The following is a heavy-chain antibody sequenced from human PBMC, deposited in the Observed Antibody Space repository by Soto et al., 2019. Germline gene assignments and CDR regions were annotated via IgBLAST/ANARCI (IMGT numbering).Heavy chain of an antibody. J-gene: IGHJ6*02. Sequence: QVQLQQWGAGLLKPSETLSLTCAVYGGSFSGYYWSWIRQPPGKGLDWIGEITHSGSTNYNPSLKSRVTISVDTSKNQFSMKLRSVNAADTAVYYGARRSRIDCSSTSCYSQYYGMDVWGQGTTVTVSS. D-gene: IGHD2-2*01. CDR1: GGSFSGYY. CDR2: ITHSGST. CDR3: ARRSRIDCSSTSCYSQYYGMDV. V-gene: IGHV4-34*01.